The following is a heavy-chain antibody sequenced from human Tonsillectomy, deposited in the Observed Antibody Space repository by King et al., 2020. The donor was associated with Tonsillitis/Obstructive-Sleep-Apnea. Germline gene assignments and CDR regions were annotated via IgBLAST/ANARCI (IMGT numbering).Heavy chain of an antibody. D-gene: IGHD2-15*01. CDR1: GYNFTSYG. CDR3: ARGYCSGGKCYSEWFDP. Sequence: QLVQSGAEVKKPGASVKVSCKASGYNFTSYGITWVRQAPGLGLEWMGWISAYIGETKYGQKFQGRVAMTTDTSTSTAYMELRSLRSDDTAVYYCARGYCSGGKCYSEWFDPWVQGTLVTVSS. V-gene: IGHV1-18*01. J-gene: IGHJ5*02. CDR2: ISAYIGET.